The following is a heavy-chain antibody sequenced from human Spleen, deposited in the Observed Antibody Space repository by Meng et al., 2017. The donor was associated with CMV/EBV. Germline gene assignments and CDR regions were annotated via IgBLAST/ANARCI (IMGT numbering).Heavy chain of an antibody. J-gene: IGHJ4*02. V-gene: IGHV1-18*01. CDR3: ARDIWGNDY. CDR1: GYTFTTYG. D-gene: IGHD7-27*01. Sequence: KVSCKASGYTFTTYGFIGVRQAPGQGLEWMGWISTYNGNTNYAQKLQDRVTMTTDTSTSTAYMELRSLRSDDTAVYYCARDIWGNDYWGQGTLVTVSS. CDR2: ISTYNGNT.